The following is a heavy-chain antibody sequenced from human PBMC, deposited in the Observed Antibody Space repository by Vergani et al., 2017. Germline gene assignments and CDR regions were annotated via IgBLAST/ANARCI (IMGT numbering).Heavy chain of an antibody. CDR1: GGSISSYY. CDR3: ARVTPSYYYDTSGYPNYWYFDL. Sequence: QVQLQESGPGLVKPSQTLSLTCTVSGGSISSYYWSWIRQPAGKGLEWIGRIYTSGSTNYNPSLKSRVTISVDTSKNQFSLKLSSVTAADTAVYYCARVTPSYYYDTSGYPNYWYFDLWGRGTLVTGSS. CDR2: IYTSGST. V-gene: IGHV4-4*07. D-gene: IGHD3-22*01. J-gene: IGHJ2*01.